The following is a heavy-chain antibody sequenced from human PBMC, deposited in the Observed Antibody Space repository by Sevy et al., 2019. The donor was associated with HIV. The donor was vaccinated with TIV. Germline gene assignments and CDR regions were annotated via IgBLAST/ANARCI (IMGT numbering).Heavy chain of an antibody. Sequence: ASVKVSCKASGYTLTGYYMHWVRQAPGQGLEWMGWINPNSGGTNYAQKFQGKVTMTRDTSISTAYMELSRLRSDDTAVYYCARDPAPSGWDRYYYYGMDVWGQGTTVTVSS. D-gene: IGHD6-19*01. V-gene: IGHV1-2*02. J-gene: IGHJ6*02. CDR2: INPNSGGT. CDR3: ARDPAPSGWDRYYYYGMDV. CDR1: GYTLTGYY.